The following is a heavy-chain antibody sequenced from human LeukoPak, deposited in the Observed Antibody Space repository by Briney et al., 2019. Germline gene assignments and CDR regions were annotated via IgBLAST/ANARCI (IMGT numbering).Heavy chain of an antibody. CDR1: GGSISSSSYY. J-gene: IGHJ6*03. CDR2: IYYSDGST. CDR3: ARDWYDVMTGYRYMDV. Sequence: TTSETLSLTCTVSGGSISSSSYYWGWIRQPPGKGLEWIGSIYYSDGSTYYNPSLKSRVTISVDTSKNQLSLKLRSVTAADTAVYYCARDWYDVMTGYRYMDVWGKGTTVTVSS. D-gene: IGHD3-9*01. V-gene: IGHV4-39*07.